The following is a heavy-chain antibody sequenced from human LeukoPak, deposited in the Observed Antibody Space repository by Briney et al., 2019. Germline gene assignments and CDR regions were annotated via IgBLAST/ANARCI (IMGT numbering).Heavy chain of an antibody. CDR2: ISAYNGNT. D-gene: IGHD3-9*01. Sequence: AASVKVSCKASGYTFTSYGISWVRQAPGQGLEWMGWISAYNGNTDYAQKLQGRVTMTTDTSTSTAYMELRSLRSDDTAVYYCARDTRGHILTGYSPFDYWGQGTLATVSS. CDR1: GYTFTSYG. CDR3: ARDTRGHILTGYSPFDY. V-gene: IGHV1-18*01. J-gene: IGHJ4*02.